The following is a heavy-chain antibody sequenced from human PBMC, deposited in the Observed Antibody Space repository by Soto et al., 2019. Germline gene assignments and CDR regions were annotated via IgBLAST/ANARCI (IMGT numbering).Heavy chain of an antibody. CDR3: ARDTRMVRGVIITSGWFDP. V-gene: IGHV4-31*03. Sequence: SETLSLTCTVSGGSTSSGGYYWSWIRQHPGKGLEWIGYIYYSGSTYYNPSLKSRVTISVDTSKNQFSLKLSSVTAADTAVYYCARDTRMVRGVIITSGWFDPWGQGTLVTVSS. CDR1: GGSTSSGGYY. J-gene: IGHJ5*02. CDR2: IYYSGST. D-gene: IGHD3-10*01.